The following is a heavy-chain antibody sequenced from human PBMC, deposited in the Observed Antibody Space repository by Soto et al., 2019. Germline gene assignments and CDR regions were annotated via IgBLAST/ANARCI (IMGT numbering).Heavy chain of an antibody. CDR1: GGTFSSYA. D-gene: IGHD2-2*01. CDR3: ARSQGSSTSLEIYYYYYYGMDV. CDR2: IIPISGTA. V-gene: IGHV1-69*01. Sequence: QVPLVQSGAEVKKPGSSVKVSCKASGGTFSSYAISWVRQAPGQGLEWMGGIIPISGTANYAQKFQGRVTITADESTSTAYMELSSQRSEDTAVYYCARSQGSSTSLEIYYYYYYGMDVWGQGTTVTVSS. J-gene: IGHJ6*02.